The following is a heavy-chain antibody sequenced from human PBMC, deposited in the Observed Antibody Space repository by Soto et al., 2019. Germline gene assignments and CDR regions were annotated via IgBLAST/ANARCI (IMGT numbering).Heavy chain of an antibody. CDR1: GGSFSGYF. Sequence: PSETLSLTCAVYGGSFSGYFWSLIRQPPGKGLEWIGEINDSGSTNYNPSLKSRVTISVDTSKNQFSLKLSSVTAADAAVYYCARSEPAAHVPPFDPWGQGTLVTVPQ. J-gene: IGHJ5*02. V-gene: IGHV4-34*01. D-gene: IGHD2-2*01. CDR2: INDSGST. CDR3: ARSEPAAHVPPFDP.